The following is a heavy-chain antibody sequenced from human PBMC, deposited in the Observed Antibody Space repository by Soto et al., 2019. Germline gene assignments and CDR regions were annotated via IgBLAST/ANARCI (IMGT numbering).Heavy chain of an antibody. CDR2: ILYDGSNK. Sequence: GGSLRLSCAASGFTFSNYGMHWVRQTPGKGLEWVALILYDGSNKYYGDSVKGRFTISRDNSKNTLYLQVSSLRAEDTAVYYCAKSRDAYNFDFYYGMDVWGQGTMVTVSS. D-gene: IGHD1-1*01. V-gene: IGHV3-30*18. CDR1: GFTFSNYG. CDR3: AKSRDAYNFDFYYGMDV. J-gene: IGHJ6*02.